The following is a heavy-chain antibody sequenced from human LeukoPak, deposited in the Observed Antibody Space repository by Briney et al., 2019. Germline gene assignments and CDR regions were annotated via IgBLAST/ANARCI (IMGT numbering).Heavy chain of an antibody. CDR3: ARDRGYGYGFFDY. D-gene: IGHD5-18*01. V-gene: IGHV3-53*01. J-gene: IGHJ4*02. Sequence: IQPGGALKLSRAAPRFSVRNLYMNRGRQAPGEGLGWVSSFYSGGSSYYADSVKGRFIISRDSSTDTLYLQMNSLRVEDTAVYFCARDRGYGYGFFDYWGQGTLVTVSS. CDR1: RFSVRNLY. CDR2: FYSGGSS.